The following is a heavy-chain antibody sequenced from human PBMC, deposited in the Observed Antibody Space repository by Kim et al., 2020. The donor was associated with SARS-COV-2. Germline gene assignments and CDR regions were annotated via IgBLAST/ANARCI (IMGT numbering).Heavy chain of an antibody. CDR1: GFTFTSSA. CDR3: AGALGYCSGGSCYSGDY. J-gene: IGHJ4*02. CDR2: IVVGSGNT. Sequence: SVKVSCKASGFTFTSSAVQWVRQARGQRLEWIGWIVVGSGNTNYAQKFQERVTITRDMSTSTAYMELSSLRSEDTAVYYCAGALGYCSGGSCYSGDYRGQGTLVTVSS. V-gene: IGHV1-58*01. D-gene: IGHD2-15*01.